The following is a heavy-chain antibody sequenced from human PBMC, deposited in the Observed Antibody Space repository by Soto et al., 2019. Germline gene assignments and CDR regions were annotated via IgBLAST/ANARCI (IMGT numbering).Heavy chain of an antibody. CDR3: AKERHEQYVLEH. Sequence: VVTLGSSGLSSVQQIPGKGLEWVAGITWNSARKAYGASLGGRFTISRDNDKNSLYLDMYTLRPDDTALYYYAKERHEQYVLEHWVQGTQVTVSS. CDR2: ITWNSARK. D-gene: IGHD3-16*01. CDR1: VVTLGSSG. J-gene: IGHJ1*01. V-gene: IGHV3-9*01.